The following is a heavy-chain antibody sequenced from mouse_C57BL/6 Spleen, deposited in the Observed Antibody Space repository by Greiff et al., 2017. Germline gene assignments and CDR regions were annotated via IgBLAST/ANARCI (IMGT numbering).Heavy chain of an antibody. CDR2: IYPGSGNT. V-gene: IGHV1-76*01. CDR3: ASDGDSHYFAMGY. CDR1: GYTFTDYY. D-gene: IGHD1-1*01. J-gene: IGHJ4*01. Sequence: QVQLQQSGAELVRPGASVKLSCKASGYTFTDYYINWVKQRPGQGLEWIARIYPGSGNTYYNEKFKGKATLTADKSSSTAYMQLSLLTSEDSAVYFCASDGDSHYFAMGYRGPGPTVTVSS.